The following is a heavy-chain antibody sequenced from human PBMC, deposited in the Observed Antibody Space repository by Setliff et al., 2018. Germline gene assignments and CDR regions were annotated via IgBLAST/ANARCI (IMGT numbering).Heavy chain of an antibody. CDR2: IYQNGIT. Sequence: PSETLSLTCSVSGASISTTYYYWDWIRQSREKGLEWIGTIYQNGITYYNPSVKSRVTISVDKSKNQFSLSLRSVTAADTAVYYCATDGPVLNGDYISWGQGTLVTVSS. CDR3: ATDGPVLNGDYIS. V-gene: IGHV4-39*07. J-gene: IGHJ5*02. D-gene: IGHD3-10*01. CDR1: GASISTTYYY.